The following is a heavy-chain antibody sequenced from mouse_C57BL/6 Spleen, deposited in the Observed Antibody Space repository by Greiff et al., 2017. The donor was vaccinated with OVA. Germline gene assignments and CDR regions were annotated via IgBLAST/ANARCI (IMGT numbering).Heavy chain of an antibody. D-gene: IGHD1-1*01. J-gene: IGHJ4*01. CDR1: GYTFTSYW. CDR2: IHPNSGST. CDR3: ASYYGSNYAMDY. V-gene: IGHV1-64*01. Sequence: QVQLQQPGAELVKPGASVKLSCKASGYTFTSYWMHWVKQRPGQGLEWIGMIHPNSGSTNYNEKFKSKATLTVDKSSSTAYMQLSSLTSEDSAVYYCASYYGSNYAMDYWGQGTSVTVSS.